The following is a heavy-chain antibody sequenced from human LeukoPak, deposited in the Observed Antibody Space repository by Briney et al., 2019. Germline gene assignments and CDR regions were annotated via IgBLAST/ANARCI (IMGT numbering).Heavy chain of an antibody. V-gene: IGHV3-20*04. J-gene: IGHJ3*02. Sequence: GGSLRLSCAASGFTFDDYGMSWVRHAPGKGLEWVSGINWNGGSTGYADSVKGRFTISRDNAKNSLYLQMNSLRAEDTALYYCARRGGYATGDAFDIWGQGTMVTVSS. CDR3: ARRGGYATGDAFDI. D-gene: IGHD5-12*01. CDR2: INWNGGST. CDR1: GFTFDDYG.